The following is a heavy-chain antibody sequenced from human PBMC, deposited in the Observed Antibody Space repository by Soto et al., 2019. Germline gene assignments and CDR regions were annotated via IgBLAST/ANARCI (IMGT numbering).Heavy chain of an antibody. V-gene: IGHV1-18*01. J-gene: IGHJ6*02. CDR3: AKNGHPPYYYYGMDV. CDR1: GYTFTRYG. CDR2: ISGYNGDT. Sequence: QGQLVQSGAEVKKPGASVKVSCKASGYTFTRYGISWVRQAPGQGLEWMGWISGYNGDTNYAQKLQGRVTMTIDTSTSTAYMELRSLTSDDTAVYYCAKNGHPPYYYYGMDVWGQGTTVTVSS. D-gene: IGHD2-8*01.